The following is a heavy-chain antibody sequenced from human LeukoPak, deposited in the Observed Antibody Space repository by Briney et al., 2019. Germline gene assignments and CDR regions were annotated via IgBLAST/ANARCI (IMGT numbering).Heavy chain of an antibody. CDR3: TRDLMDYDVSTGLHHYYMDV. CDR1: GFTFSSYW. Sequence: GGSLRLSCVASGFTFSSYWMHWVRQDPRKGLVWASRINGDGRNINYADSVRGRFTISRDNAKNTLYLQMNTLRVEDTAVYYCTRDLMDYDVSTGLHHYYMDVWGQGTTVTVSS. D-gene: IGHD3-9*01. CDR2: INGDGRNI. J-gene: IGHJ6*02. V-gene: IGHV3-74*01.